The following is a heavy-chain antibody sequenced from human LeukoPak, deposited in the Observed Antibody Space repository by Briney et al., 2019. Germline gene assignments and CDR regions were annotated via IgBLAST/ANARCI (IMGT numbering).Heavy chain of an antibody. CDR2: FDPEDGET. Sequence: ASVKVSCKVSGYTLTELSMHWVRQAPGKGFEWMGGFDPEDGETIYAQKFQGRVTMTEDTSTDTAYMELSSLRSEDTAVYYCATAPTGSGYPFDYWGQGTLVTVSS. CDR3: ATAPTGSGYPFDY. D-gene: IGHD3-22*01. J-gene: IGHJ4*02. V-gene: IGHV1-24*01. CDR1: GYTLTELS.